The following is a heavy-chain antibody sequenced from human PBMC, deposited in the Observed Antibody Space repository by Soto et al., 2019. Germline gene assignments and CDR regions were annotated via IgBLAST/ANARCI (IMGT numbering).Heavy chain of an antibody. D-gene: IGHD3-9*01. CDR3: ARGALRYFDWLSPPDDAFDI. V-gene: IGHV1-69*01. Sequence: VQLVQSGAEVKKPGSSVKVSCKASGGTFSSYAISWVRQAPGQGLEWMGGIIPIFGTANYAQKFQGRVTITADESTRTAYMELSSLRSEDTAVYYCARGALRYFDWLSPPDDAFDIWGQGTMVTVSS. CDR2: IIPIFGTA. CDR1: GGTFSSYA. J-gene: IGHJ3*02.